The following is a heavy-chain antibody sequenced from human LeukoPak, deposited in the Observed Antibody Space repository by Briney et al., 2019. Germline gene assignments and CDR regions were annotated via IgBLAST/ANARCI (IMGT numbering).Heavy chain of an antibody. Sequence: SETLSLTCAVYGGSFSGYYWSWIRQPPGKGLEWIGEINHSGSTNYNPSLKSRVTISVDTSKNQFSLKLSSVTAADTAVYYCAREIVVVPAANVDWFDHWGQGTLLTVSS. J-gene: IGHJ5*02. CDR2: INHSGST. CDR1: GGSFSGYY. D-gene: IGHD2-2*01. V-gene: IGHV4-34*01. CDR3: AREIVVVPAANVDWFDH.